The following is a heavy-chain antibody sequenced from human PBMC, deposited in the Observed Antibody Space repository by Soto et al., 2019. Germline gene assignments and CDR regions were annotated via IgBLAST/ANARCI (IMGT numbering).Heavy chain of an antibody. V-gene: IGHV4-38-2*01. CDR1: DYSISRGYY. CDR2: IFHNGNA. CDR3: ARGYSDTNGYYYFDY. D-gene: IGHD3-22*01. Sequence: PSETLSLTCAVSDYSISRGYYWGWIRQPPGKGLEWIGSIFHNGNAYYTPSLKRRVTISVDTSKNQFSLTLTSVTAADTAVYYCARGYSDTNGYYYFDYWGHGTLVTVSS. J-gene: IGHJ4*01.